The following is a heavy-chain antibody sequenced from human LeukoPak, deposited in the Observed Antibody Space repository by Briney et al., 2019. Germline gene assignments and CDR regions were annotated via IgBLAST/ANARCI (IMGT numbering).Heavy chain of an antibody. D-gene: IGHD6-13*01. CDR2: ISYDGSNK. V-gene: IGHV3-30*03. CDR1: GFTFSSYG. J-gene: IGHJ4*02. Sequence: PGGPLRLSCAASGFTFSSYGMHWVRRAPGKGLEWVAVISYDGSNKYYADSVKGRFTISRDNSKNTLYLQMNSLRAEDTAVYYCARDRAAAAVHYFDYWGQGTLVTVSS. CDR3: ARDRAAAAVHYFDY.